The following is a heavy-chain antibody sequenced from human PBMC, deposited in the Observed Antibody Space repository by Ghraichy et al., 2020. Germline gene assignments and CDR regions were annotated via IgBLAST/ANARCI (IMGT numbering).Heavy chain of an antibody. CDR2: INHSGST. Sequence: SETLSLTCAVYGGSFSGYYWSWIRQPPGKGLEWIGEINHSGSTNYNPSLKSRVTISVDTSKNQFSLKLSSVTAADTAVYYCARGSGDYIWGSYRYTGPTLDYWGQGTLVTVSS. D-gene: IGHD3-16*02. J-gene: IGHJ4*02. CDR3: ARGSGDYIWGSYRYTGPTLDY. CDR1: GGSFSGYY. V-gene: IGHV4-34*01.